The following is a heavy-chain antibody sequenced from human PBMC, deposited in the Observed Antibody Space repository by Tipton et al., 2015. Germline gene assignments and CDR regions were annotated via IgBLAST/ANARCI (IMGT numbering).Heavy chain of an antibody. CDR1: GGSFNNYH. CDR3: ARVDILLSQGGMDV. Sequence: TLSLTCAVYGGSFNNYHWSWIRQPTGKGLEWIGEINHSGSTNYNPSLKSRVTISVDTSKNQFSLNLSSVTAADTAVYYCARVDILLSQGGMDVWGQGTTVTVSS. D-gene: IGHD3-10*01. V-gene: IGHV4-34*01. CDR2: INHSGST. J-gene: IGHJ6*02.